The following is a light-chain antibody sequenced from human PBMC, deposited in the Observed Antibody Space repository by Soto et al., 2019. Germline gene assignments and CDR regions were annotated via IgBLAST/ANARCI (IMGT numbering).Light chain of an antibody. CDR2: AAG. J-gene: IGKJ2*01. Sequence: DIQMTQSPSSLSASVGDRVTITCRASQSISSYLNWYQQKPGKAPKLLIYAAGNLQSRVPSRFRGSGSVTDFTLTISSLQPEDFATYYCQQSYSTPYTFGQGTKLDIK. CDR3: QQSYSTPYT. CDR1: QSISSY. V-gene: IGKV1-39*01.